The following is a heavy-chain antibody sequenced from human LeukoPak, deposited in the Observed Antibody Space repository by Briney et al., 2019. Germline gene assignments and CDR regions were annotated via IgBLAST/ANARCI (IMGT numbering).Heavy chain of an antibody. CDR3: AKDFRIGYSAHFDY. J-gene: IGHJ4*02. CDR2: IYENGGTT. V-gene: IGHV3-23*01. D-gene: IGHD2-21*01. CDR1: GFTFRSHA. Sequence: GGSLRLSCVGSGFTFRSHAMSWVRQAPEKGLEFVSGIYENGGTTYYADSVKGRFSISRDNSKNTLYLQMDSLRGEDRAVYYCAKDFRIGYSAHFDYWGQGALVTVSS.